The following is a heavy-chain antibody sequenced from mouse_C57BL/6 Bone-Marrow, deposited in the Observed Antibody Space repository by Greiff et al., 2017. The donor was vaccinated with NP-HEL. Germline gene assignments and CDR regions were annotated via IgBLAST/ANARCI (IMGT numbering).Heavy chain of an antibody. CDR1: GYSITSGYY. Sequence: ESGPGLVKPSQSLSLTCSVTGYSITSGYYWNWIRQFPGNKLEWMGYISYDGSNNYNPSLQNRISITRDTSKNQFFLKLNSVTTEDTATYYCAREGGYLYYFDYWGQGTTLTVSS. V-gene: IGHV3-6*01. CDR3: AREGGYLYYFDY. J-gene: IGHJ2*01. CDR2: ISYDGSN. D-gene: IGHD2-2*01.